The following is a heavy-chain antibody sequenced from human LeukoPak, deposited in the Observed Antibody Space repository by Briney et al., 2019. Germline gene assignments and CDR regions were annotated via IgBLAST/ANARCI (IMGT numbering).Heavy chain of an antibody. CDR1: GYTFTGYY. V-gene: IGHV1-2*06. Sequence: ASLKVSCKTSGYTFTGYYIHWVRQAPGQGLEWMGRINPNRGGSNYSQKFQGRVTMTRDTSISTAYMELSRLRSDDTAVYYCARDYCSSTSCLFDYWGQGTLVTVSS. D-gene: IGHD2-2*01. CDR2: INPNRGGS. CDR3: ARDYCSSTSCLFDY. J-gene: IGHJ4*02.